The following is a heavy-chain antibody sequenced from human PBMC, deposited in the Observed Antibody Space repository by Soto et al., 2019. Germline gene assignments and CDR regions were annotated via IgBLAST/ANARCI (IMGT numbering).Heavy chain of an antibody. CDR3: ARGITVTKAYYYYAMDV. J-gene: IGHJ6*02. V-gene: IGHV3-11*01. CDR1: GFTFSDYY. CDR2: IRSSGTTI. D-gene: IGHD4-4*01. Sequence: VGSLRLSCAASGFTFSDYYMSWVRQAPGKGLEWVSYIRSSGTTIYYADSVKGRFTISRDNAKNSLYLQMNSLRAEDTAMYYCARGITVTKAYYYYAMDVWGQGTTVTVSS.